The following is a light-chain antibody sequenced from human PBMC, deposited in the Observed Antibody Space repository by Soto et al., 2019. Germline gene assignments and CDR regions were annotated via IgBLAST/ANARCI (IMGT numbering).Light chain of an antibody. CDR3: QQSSSSPST. J-gene: IGKJ5*01. CDR1: QSVSSY. V-gene: IGKV3-20*01. CDR2: AAS. Sequence: EIVLTQTPATRALSRGERATVACSASQSVSSYLAWYQQKPGQVPRLLMYAASSRATGIPDRFSGSGSGTDFTLTISRLEAEDFAVYYCQQSSSSPSTFRQGTRL.